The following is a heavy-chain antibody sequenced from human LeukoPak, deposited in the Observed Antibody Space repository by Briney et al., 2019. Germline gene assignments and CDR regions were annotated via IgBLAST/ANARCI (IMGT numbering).Heavy chain of an antibody. CDR1: GFTFRNYG. CDR2: IRDDGSHN. CDR3: ARGSSAGASLRHDY. Sequence: GGSLKLSCQASGFTFRNYGLHWVRQAPGKGLEWLAFIRDDGSHNYYADSVEGRFTISRDNSEDTLYLQMSSLRAEDTAVYYCARGSSAGASLRHDYWGQGTLVTVSS. V-gene: IGHV3-30*02. J-gene: IGHJ4*02. D-gene: IGHD1-26*01.